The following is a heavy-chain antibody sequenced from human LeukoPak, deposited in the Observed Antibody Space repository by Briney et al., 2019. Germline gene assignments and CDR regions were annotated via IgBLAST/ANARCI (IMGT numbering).Heavy chain of an antibody. CDR3: ARDSRDYYDSSGYFDY. D-gene: IGHD3-22*01. CDR1: GFTVSSNY. V-gene: IGHV3-66*02. CDR2: IYSGGST. J-gene: IGHJ4*02. Sequence: GGSLRLSCAASGFTVSSNYMSWVRQAPGKGLEWVSVIYSGGSTYYADSVKGRFTISRDNSKNTLYLQMNSLRAEDTAVYYCARDSRDYYDSSGYFDYWGQGTLVTVSS.